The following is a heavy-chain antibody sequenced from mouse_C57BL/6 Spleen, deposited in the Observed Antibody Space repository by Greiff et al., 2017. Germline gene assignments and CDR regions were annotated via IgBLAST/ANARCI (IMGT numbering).Heavy chain of an antibody. CDR3: AREVTTSDY. D-gene: IGHD2-2*01. J-gene: IGHJ2*01. CDR1: GYAFSSYL. CDR2: IYPGDGDT. V-gene: IGHV1-80*01. Sequence: QVQLQQSGAELVKPGASVKISCKASGYAFSSYLMNWVKQRPGKGLEWIGQIYPGDGDTNYNGKFKGKATLTADKSSSTAYMQLSSLTSEDSAVYFCAREVTTSDYWGQGTTLTVSS.